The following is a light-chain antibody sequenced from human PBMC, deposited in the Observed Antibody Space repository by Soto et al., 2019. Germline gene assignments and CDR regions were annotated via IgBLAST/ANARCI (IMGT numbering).Light chain of an antibody. J-gene: IGKJ1*01. CDR1: QRVLDSSNNKNY. V-gene: IGKV4-1*01. Sequence: DIVRTQSPDSRAVSLGVRATMNCKSSQRVLDSSNNKNYLAWYQQKPGQPPKLLIYWASTRESGVPDRFSGSGSGTDFTLTISSLQAEDVAVYYCQQYYSTPRWTFGQGTKVDIK. CDR3: QQYYSTPRWT. CDR2: WAS.